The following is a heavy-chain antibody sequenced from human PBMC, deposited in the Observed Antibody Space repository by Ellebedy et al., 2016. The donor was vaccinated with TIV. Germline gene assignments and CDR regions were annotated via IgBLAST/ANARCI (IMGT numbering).Heavy chain of an antibody. CDR1: GGTFSSYA. Sequence: SVKVSCXASGGTFSSYAISWVRQAPGQGLEWMGGIIPIFGTANYAQKFQGRVTITADESTSTAYMELSSLRSEDTALYYCAKGAVADERGHFDYWGQGTLVTVSS. J-gene: IGHJ4*02. V-gene: IGHV1-69*13. CDR2: IIPIFGTA. CDR3: AKGAVADERGHFDY. D-gene: IGHD6-19*01.